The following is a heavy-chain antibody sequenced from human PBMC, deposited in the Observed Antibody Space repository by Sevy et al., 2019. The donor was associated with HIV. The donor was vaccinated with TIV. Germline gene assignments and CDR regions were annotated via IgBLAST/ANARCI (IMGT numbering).Heavy chain of an antibody. V-gene: IGHV3-48*03. CDR3: AKRGGQYDLGMDV. CDR2: ISSSGDTT. J-gene: IGHJ6*02. CDR1: GFTFRSFE. D-gene: IGHD3-3*01. Sequence: GGSLRLSCAASGFTFRSFEMNWVRQAPGKGLEWVSYISSSGDTTDYTESVRGRFTISRDNAKKSLYLQMNSLRGEDTAIYYCAKRGGQYDLGMDVWGQGTTVTVSS.